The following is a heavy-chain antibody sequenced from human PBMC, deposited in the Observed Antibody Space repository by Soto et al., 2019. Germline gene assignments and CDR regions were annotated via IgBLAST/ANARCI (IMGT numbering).Heavy chain of an antibody. D-gene: IGHD2-15*01. J-gene: IGHJ4*02. CDR2: IDGSGGYT. CDR1: GFTFSSYA. V-gene: IGHV3-23*01. CDR3: AKEIVAAAYVETSPFDF. Sequence: EVRLLESGGGLVQPGGSLRLSCAASGFTFSSYAMGWVRQAPGKGLEWVSGIDGSGGYTSFADSVKGRFTISRDNSENTLYLHMNSLRAEDTARYFCAKEIVAAAYVETSPFDFWGQGTLVTVSS.